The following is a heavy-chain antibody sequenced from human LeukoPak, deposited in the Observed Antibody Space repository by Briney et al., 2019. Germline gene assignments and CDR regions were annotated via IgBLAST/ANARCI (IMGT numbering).Heavy chain of an antibody. J-gene: IGHJ4*02. CDR2: IIPIFGTA. Sequence: SVKVSCKASGGTFSSYAISWVRQAPGQGLEWMGGIIPIFGTANYAQKFQGRVTITADKSTSTAYMELSSLRSEDTAVYYWARDHGYGLYYFDYWGQGTLVTVSS. D-gene: IGHD5-18*01. CDR1: GGTFSSYA. CDR3: ARDHGYGLYYFDY. V-gene: IGHV1-69*06.